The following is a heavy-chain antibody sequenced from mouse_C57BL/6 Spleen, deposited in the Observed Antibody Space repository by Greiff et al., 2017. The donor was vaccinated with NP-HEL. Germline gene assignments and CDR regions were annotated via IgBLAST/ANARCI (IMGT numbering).Heavy chain of an antibody. Sequence: EVKVEESGGGLVKPGGSLKLSCAASGFTFSSYAMSWVRQTPEKRLEWVATISDGGSYTYYPDNVKGRFTISRDNAKNNLYLQMSHLKSEDTAMYYCARDWYGYDAGYYFDYWGQGTTLTVSS. CDR1: GFTFSSYA. J-gene: IGHJ2*01. CDR3: ARDWYGYDAGYYFDY. D-gene: IGHD2-2*01. V-gene: IGHV5-4*01. CDR2: ISDGGSYT.